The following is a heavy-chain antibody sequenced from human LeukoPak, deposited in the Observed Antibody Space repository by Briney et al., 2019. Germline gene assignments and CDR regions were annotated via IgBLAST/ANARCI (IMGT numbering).Heavy chain of an antibody. CDR3: ARGGVDIVVVPAAQPLDY. CDR2: ISGSGSGT. J-gene: IGHJ4*02. V-gene: IGHV3-23*01. D-gene: IGHD2-2*03. Sequence: GGSLRLSCEASGFTFSSYVMSWVRQAPGKGLEWVSTISGSGSGTYYADSVKGRFTISRDNSKNTLYVEMNSLRAEDTAVYYCARGGVDIVVVPAAQPLDYWGQGTLVTVSS. CDR1: GFTFSSYV.